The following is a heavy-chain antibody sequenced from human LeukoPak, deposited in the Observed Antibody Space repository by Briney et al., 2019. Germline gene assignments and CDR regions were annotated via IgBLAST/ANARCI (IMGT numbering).Heavy chain of an antibody. CDR2: INPDGTTT. D-gene: IGHD1/OR15-1a*01. CDR3: AKDLSWNTADR. CDR1: GFTYSNYW. V-gene: IGHV3-74*01. J-gene: IGHJ5*02. Sequence: GGSLRLSCVGAGFTYSNYWMHWGRQTPGQGPVWVSRINPDGTTTDYADSVKGRFTISRGNAKNLLYLQMNGLRADDTAVYYCAKDLSWNTADRWGQGTLVTVSS.